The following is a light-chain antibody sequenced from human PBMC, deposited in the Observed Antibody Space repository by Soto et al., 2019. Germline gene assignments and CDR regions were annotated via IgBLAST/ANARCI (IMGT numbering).Light chain of an antibody. J-gene: IGKJ2*01. Sequence: EIVLTQSPGTLSLSPGERATLSCRASQSVSSSYLAWYQQKPGQAPRRLIYCASSRATGIPDRFSGSGSGTDFTLTISRLEPEYFAVYYCQQYGSSPSTFGQGTKLEIK. CDR2: CAS. V-gene: IGKV3-20*01. CDR3: QQYGSSPST. CDR1: QSVSSSY.